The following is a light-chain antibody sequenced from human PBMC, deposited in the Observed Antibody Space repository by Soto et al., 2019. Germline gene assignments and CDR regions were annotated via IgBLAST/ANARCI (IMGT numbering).Light chain of an antibody. CDR1: QSVGSNF. J-gene: IGKJ1*01. CDR3: QQYGSPPWA. Sequence: IVLTQSPGTLSLSRGERATLSCRASQSVGSNFLAWYQQKRGQAPRILIYAASNRASGIPDRFSGSGSGSDFTLTISRLEPEAFAVYYCQQYGSPPWAFGQGTRVEI. CDR2: AAS. V-gene: IGKV3-20*01.